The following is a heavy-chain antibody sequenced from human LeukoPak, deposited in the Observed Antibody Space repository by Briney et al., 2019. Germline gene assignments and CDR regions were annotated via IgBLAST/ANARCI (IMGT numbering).Heavy chain of an antibody. V-gene: IGHV3-30*18. CDR1: GFAFNHFG. CDR3: AKASVAIPQYCNS. D-gene: IGHD2-2*02. J-gene: IGHJ5*02. CDR2: ISRDGSIK. Sequence: GGSLRLSCAASGFAFNHFGMHWVRQAPGKGLEYVAVISRDGSIKYYVDSVEGRFTISRDNSKNTLYLQMNSLTAADTAMYFCAKASVAIPQYCNSWGQGTLVIVSS.